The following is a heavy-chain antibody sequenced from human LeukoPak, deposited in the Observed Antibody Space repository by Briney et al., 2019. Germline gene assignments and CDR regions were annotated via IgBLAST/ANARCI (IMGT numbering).Heavy chain of an antibody. Sequence: PGGFLRLSCSASGFTFSDYAMHWVRQAPGKGLDYVSAISGNGGSTYYADSVKGRFTISRDNSKDTLYLQMSSLRAEDAAVYYCVKLAEGGCWGQGTLVTVPS. CDR1: GFTFSDYA. V-gene: IGHV3-64D*09. J-gene: IGHJ4*02. CDR2: ISGNGGST. CDR3: VKLAEGGC. D-gene: IGHD2-15*01.